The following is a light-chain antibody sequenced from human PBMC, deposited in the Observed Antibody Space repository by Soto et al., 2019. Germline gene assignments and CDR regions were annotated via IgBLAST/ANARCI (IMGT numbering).Light chain of an antibody. CDR1: SSNIGAGYD. Sequence: QSVLTQPPSVSGAPGQRVTISCTGSSSNIGAGYDVHWYQQLPGTAPKLLIYGNSNRPSGVPDRFSGSKSGTSASLAITGLQAEDEADYYCQSYDSSWGLFGGGTKLTVL. V-gene: IGLV1-40*01. CDR2: GNS. J-gene: IGLJ2*01. CDR3: QSYDSSWGL.